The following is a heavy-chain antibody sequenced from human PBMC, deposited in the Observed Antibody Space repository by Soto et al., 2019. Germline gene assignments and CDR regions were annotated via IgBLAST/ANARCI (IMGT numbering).Heavy chain of an antibody. CDR3: AQNGFTAAAGLDI. V-gene: IGHV5-51*01. Sequence: GESLKISCKGSGYSFTSYWIGWVRQMPGKGLERMGIIYPGDSDTRYSPSFQGQVTISADKSISTAYLQWSSLKASDTAMYYCAQNGFTAAAGLDIWGQGTMVTVSS. J-gene: IGHJ3*02. CDR1: GYSFTSYW. D-gene: IGHD6-13*01. CDR2: IYPGDSDT.